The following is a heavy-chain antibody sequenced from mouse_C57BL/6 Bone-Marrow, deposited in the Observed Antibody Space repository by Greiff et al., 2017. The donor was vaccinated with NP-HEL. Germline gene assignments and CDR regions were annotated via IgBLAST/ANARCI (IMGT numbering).Heavy chain of an antibody. CDR3: ATTMVTKAWFAY. CDR2: ISYDGSN. V-gene: IGHV3-6*01. Sequence: DVQLQESGPGLVKPSQSLSLTCSVTGYSITSGYYWNWIRQFPGNKLEWMGYISYDGSNNYNPSLKNRISITRDTSKNQFFLKLNSVTTEDTATYYCATTMVTKAWFAYWGQGTLVTVSA. CDR1: GYSITSGYY. D-gene: IGHD2-2*01. J-gene: IGHJ3*01.